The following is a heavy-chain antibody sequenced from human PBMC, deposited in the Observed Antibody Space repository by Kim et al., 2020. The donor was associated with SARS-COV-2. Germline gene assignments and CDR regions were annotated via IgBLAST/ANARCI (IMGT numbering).Heavy chain of an antibody. V-gene: IGHV3-9*01. CDR2: ITWNGRDL. CDR3: TKDMDASGFAADGYFQH. J-gene: IGHJ1*01. Sequence: GGSLRLSCAASGFAFDDYAMHWVRQSPGKGLEWVSGITWNGRDLGYADSVRGRFTISRDNAKNSLSLVMNSLQPEDTAFYYCTKDMDASGFAADGYFQHWGQGPWSPS. D-gene: IGHD6-13*01. CDR1: GFAFDDYA.